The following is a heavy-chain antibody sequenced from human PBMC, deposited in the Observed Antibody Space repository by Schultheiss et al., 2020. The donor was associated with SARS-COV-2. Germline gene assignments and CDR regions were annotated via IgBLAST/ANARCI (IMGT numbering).Heavy chain of an antibody. Sequence: GGSLRLSCGASRFTFSSYSMNWVRQAPGKGLEWIGHIRSKPNNYATAYAASVKGRFTISRDESKNTAYLQMNSLKTEDTAVYYCTRWGDSDAFDSWGQGTLVTVSS. D-gene: IGHD2-21*02. CDR3: TRWGDSDAFDS. J-gene: IGHJ4*02. V-gene: IGHV3-73*01. CDR1: RFTFSSYS. CDR2: IRSKPNNYAT.